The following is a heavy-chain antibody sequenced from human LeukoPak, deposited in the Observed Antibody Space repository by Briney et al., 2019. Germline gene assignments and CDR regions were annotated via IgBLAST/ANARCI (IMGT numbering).Heavy chain of an antibody. J-gene: IGHJ4*02. CDR1: GGSISSYY. CDR2: IYYSGST. CDR3: ARGGHDYGDYEDY. Sequence: SETLSLTCTVSGGSISSYYWSWIRQPPGKGLEWIGYIYYSGSTNYNPSLKSRVTISVDTSKNQFSLKLSSVTAADTAVYYCARGGHDYGDYEDYWGQGTLVTVSS. V-gene: IGHV4-59*01. D-gene: IGHD4-17*01.